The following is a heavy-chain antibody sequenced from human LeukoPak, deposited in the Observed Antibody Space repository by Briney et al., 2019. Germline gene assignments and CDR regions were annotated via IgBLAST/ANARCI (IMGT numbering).Heavy chain of an antibody. D-gene: IGHD2-15*01. V-gene: IGHV3-23*01. CDR2: ISGSGGST. J-gene: IGHJ4*02. CDR3: AKQLGYCSDGSCYFPY. Sequence: GGSLRLSCAASGFSFSSYAMSWVRQAPGKGLEWVSSISGSGGSTHYADSMKGRFTISRDNSKSTLCLQMNSLRAEDTAVYYCAKQLGYCSDGSCYFPYWGQGTLVTVSS. CDR1: GFSFSSYA.